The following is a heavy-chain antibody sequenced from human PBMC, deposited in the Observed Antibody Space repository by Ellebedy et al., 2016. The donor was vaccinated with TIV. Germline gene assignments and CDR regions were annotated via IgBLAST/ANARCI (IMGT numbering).Heavy chain of an antibody. V-gene: IGHV1-46*01. J-gene: IGHJ4*02. D-gene: IGHD1-26*01. CDR3: AREGGVYYFDY. CDR1: GYTFISDL. CDR2: VNPSGGGT. Sequence: AASVKVSCKSSGYTFISDLIHWVRQAPGQGLEWMGAVNPSGGGTGYAQKFQGRVTMTRDTSASTVYMELSSLRSEDTAVYYCAREGGVYYFDYWGQGTLVTVSS.